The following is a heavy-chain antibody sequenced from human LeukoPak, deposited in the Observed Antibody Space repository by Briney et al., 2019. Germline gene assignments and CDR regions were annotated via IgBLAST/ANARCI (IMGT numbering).Heavy chain of an antibody. Sequence: PGGSLRLSCAASGFIFSDSAWHWVRQAPGKGLEWVALISYDGANKDYSDSVKGRFTNTRDNSKKMVFLQMTPLSPEDSIIEFCASDRTQNDLLDSWGQGTLVTVSS. D-gene: IGHD1-1*01. CDR3: ASDRTQNDLLDS. CDR2: ISYDGANK. CDR1: GFIFSDSA. V-gene: IGHV3-30-3*01. J-gene: IGHJ4*02.